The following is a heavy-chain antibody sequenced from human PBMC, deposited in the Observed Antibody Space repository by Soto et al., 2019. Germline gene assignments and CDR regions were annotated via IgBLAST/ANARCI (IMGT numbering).Heavy chain of an antibody. CDR3: ARESSGRPPYFGY. J-gene: IGHJ4*02. Sequence: SETLSLTCTVSGGSISSGDYYWSWIRQPPGKGLEWIGYIYYSGSTYYNPSLKSRVTISVDTSKNQFSLKLSSVTAADTAVYYCARESSGRPPYFGYWGQGTLVTVSS. D-gene: IGHD1-1*01. CDR1: GGSISSGDYY. V-gene: IGHV4-30-4*01. CDR2: IYYSGST.